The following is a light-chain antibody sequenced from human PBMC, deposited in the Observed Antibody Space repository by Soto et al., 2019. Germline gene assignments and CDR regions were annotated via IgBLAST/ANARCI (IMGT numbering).Light chain of an antibody. Sequence: QSALTQPASVSGSPGQSITISCTGTRNDVGAYKFVSWYQQNPGKAPKLIIYDVTKRPTGVPDRFSGSKSGNTASLTVSGLQAENEADYYCSSYAGNSNYVFGSGTKVTVL. J-gene: IGLJ1*01. CDR1: RNDVGAYKF. V-gene: IGLV2-8*01. CDR2: DVT. CDR3: SSYAGNSNYV.